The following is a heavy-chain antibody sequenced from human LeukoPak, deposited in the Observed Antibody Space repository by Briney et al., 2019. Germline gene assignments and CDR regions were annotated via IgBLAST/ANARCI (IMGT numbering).Heavy chain of an antibody. D-gene: IGHD3-22*01. CDR1: GGTFSSYA. CDR3: ARGAANYYDSSGYSHYYFDY. Sequence: VASVKVSCKASGGTFSSYAISWVRQAPGQGLEWMGGIIPIFGTANYAQKFQGRVTITADESTSTAYMELSSLRSEDTAVYYCARGAANYYDSSGYSHYYFDYWGQGTLVTVSS. V-gene: IGHV1-69*13. J-gene: IGHJ4*02. CDR2: IIPIFGTA.